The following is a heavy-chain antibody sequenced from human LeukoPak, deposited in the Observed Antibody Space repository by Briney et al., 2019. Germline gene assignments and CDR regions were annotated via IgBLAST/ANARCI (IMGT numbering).Heavy chain of an antibody. J-gene: IGHJ4*02. V-gene: IGHV3-23*01. D-gene: IGHD6-19*01. Sequence: GGSLRLSCAASGLTFRSYAMSWVRQAPGKGLEWVSAISGSGGSTYYADSVKGRFTISRDNSKNTLYLQMNSLRAEDTAVYYCAKDLSPIDIAVAPTWDYWGQGTLVTVSS. CDR2: ISGSGGST. CDR1: GLTFRSYA. CDR3: AKDLSPIDIAVAPTWDY.